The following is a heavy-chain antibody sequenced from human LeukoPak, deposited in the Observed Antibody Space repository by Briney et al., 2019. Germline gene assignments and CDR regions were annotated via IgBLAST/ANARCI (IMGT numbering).Heavy chain of an antibody. D-gene: IGHD1-26*01. CDR3: AREGAGYY. CDR2: IYTNGGI. CDR1: GGSISSYY. J-gene: IGHJ4*02. V-gene: IGHV4-4*07. Sequence: SETLSLTCTVSGGSISSYYWSWIRQPAGEGLEWIGRIYTNGGIMYNPSLKSRVAISMDTSKNQFSLDLNSVTAADTAMYYCAREGAGYYWGQGTLVTVSS.